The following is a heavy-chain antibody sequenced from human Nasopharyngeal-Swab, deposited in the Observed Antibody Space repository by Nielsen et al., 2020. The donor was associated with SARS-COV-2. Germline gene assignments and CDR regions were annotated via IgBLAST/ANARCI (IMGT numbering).Heavy chain of an antibody. CDR3: EGRGGPPIDY. Sequence: WIRQPPGKGLEWVSAISGSGGSTYYADSVKGRFTISRDNSKNTLYLQMNSLRAEDTAGEEWEGRGGPPIDYWGQGTLVTVSS. D-gene: IGHD1-26*01. CDR2: ISGSGGST. J-gene: IGHJ4*02. V-gene: IGHV3-23*01.